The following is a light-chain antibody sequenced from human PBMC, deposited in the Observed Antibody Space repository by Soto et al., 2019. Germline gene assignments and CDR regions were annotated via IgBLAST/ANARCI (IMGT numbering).Light chain of an antibody. V-gene: IGKV2-28*01. CDR2: LGS. J-gene: IGKJ4*01. CDR3: KQALDNPLT. CDR1: QSLLHVNGNNY. Sequence: DIVMTQSPLSLPVTPGEPASISCRSSQSLLHVNGNNYLDWYLQKPGQSPQLLIYLGSNRASGVPDRFSGSGSGTDFTLKISRVEAEDVGVYYCKQALDNPLTFGGGTKVEIK.